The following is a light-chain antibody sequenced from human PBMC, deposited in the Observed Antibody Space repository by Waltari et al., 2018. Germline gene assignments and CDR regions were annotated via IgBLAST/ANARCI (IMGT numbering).Light chain of an antibody. Sequence: DFQMTQAPSSLSASVGDRVAITCRASQSISTYLYWYQQKPGKAPNLLIYAASSLQSGVPSRCSGSGYGTDFTLTISSLQPEDFATYYCPQSYSPLTFGEGTKVEIK. J-gene: IGKJ4*01. V-gene: IGKV1-39*01. CDR2: AAS. CDR1: QSISTY. CDR3: PQSYSPLT.